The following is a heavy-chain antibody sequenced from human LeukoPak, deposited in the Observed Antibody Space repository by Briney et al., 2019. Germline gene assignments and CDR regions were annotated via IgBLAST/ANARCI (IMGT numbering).Heavy chain of an antibody. J-gene: IGHJ6*03. CDR1: GYTFTGYY. D-gene: IGHD4-17*01. CDR3: ARGLYDYGDYYYYYMDV. Sequence: GASVKVSCKASGYTFTGYYMHWVRQAPGQGLEWMGWINPNSGGTNYAQKFQGRVTMTRDTSISTAYMELSRLRSDDTAVYYCARGLYDYGDYYYYYMDVWGKGTTVTISS. CDR2: INPNSGGT. V-gene: IGHV1-2*02.